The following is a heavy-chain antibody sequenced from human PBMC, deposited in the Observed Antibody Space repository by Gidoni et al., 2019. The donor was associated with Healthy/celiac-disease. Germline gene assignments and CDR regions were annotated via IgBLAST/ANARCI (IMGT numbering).Heavy chain of an antibody. CDR3: ATDILTGYYKYYYYYGMDV. J-gene: IGHJ6*02. Sequence: QVQLVQSGAEVKKPGASVKVSCKASGSPFTSYGISWVRQAPGQGLEWMGWISAYNGNTNYAQKLQGRVTMTTDTSTSTAYMELRSLRSDDTAVYYCATDILTGYYKYYYYYGMDVWGQGTTVTVSS. D-gene: IGHD3-9*01. V-gene: IGHV1-18*01. CDR1: GSPFTSYG. CDR2: ISAYNGNT.